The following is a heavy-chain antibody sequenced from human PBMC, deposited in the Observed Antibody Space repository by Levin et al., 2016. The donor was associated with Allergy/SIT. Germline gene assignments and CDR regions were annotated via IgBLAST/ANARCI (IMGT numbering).Heavy chain of an antibody. D-gene: IGHD1-26*01. CDR1: GFTFTSSA. CDR3: AADPGVAFMWELRYAFDI. V-gene: IGHV1-58*01. CDR2: IVVGSGNT. Sequence: SVKVSCKASGFTFTSSAVQWVRQARGQRLEWIGWIVVGSGNTNYAQKFQERVTITRDMSTSTAYMELSSLRSEDTAVYYCAADPGVAFMWELRYAFDIWGQGTMVTVSS. J-gene: IGHJ3*02.